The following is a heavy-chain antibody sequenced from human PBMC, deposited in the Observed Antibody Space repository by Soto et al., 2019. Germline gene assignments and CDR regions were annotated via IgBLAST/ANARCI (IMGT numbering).Heavy chain of an antibody. CDR2: ISYDGSNK. CDR3: AGVFGGTVTTFDY. V-gene: IGHV3-30-3*01. D-gene: IGHD4-17*01. Sequence: QVQLVESGGGVVQPGRSLRLSCAASGFTFSSYAMHWVRQAPGKGLEWVAVISYDGSNKYYADSVKGRFTISRDNAKNTLYVQMNSLRAEDTAVYYCAGVFGGTVTTFDYWGQGTLVTVSS. J-gene: IGHJ4*02. CDR1: GFTFSSYA.